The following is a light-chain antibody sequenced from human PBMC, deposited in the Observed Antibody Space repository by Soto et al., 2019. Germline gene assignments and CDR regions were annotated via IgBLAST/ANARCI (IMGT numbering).Light chain of an antibody. Sequence: EIVITQSPATLSVSPGERATLSCRASQSVSSNLAWYQQKPGQAPRLLIYGASTSATGIPARFSGSGSGTEFTLTISSLQSEDFAVYYCQQYNKWPPITFGQGTRLEIK. CDR1: QSVSSN. J-gene: IGKJ5*01. CDR3: QQYNKWPPIT. V-gene: IGKV3-15*01. CDR2: GAS.